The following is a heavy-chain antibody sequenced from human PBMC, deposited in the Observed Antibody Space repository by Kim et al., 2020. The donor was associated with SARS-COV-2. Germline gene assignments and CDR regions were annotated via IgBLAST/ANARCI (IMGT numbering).Heavy chain of an antibody. CDR3: ARFQSGNYHYFDY. V-gene: IGHV4-59*01. J-gene: IGHJ4*02. D-gene: IGHD1-26*01. Sequence: SETLSLTCTVSGGSISRYHWSWIRQPPGEGLEWIGYVYSSGSTYYNPSLKSRVTISVDTSKNQFSLKLSSVTAADTAVYYCARFQSGNYHYFDYWGQGTLIAVSS. CDR2: VYSSGST. CDR1: GGSISRYH.